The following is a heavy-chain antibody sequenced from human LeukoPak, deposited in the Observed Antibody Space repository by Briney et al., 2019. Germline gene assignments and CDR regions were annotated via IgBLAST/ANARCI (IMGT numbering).Heavy chain of an antibody. V-gene: IGHV3-74*01. CDR2: ISGDGSIT. CDR1: GSIFSNYW. CDR3: ARGGSPPEALGDTFDI. Sequence: GGSLRLSCAASGSIFSNYWMHWVRQGPGKGLVWVSRISGDGSITRYADSVKGRFTISRDNAMNTLYLQMNSLRAEDTAVYYCARGGSPPEALGDTFDIWGQGTMVTVSS. J-gene: IGHJ3*02. D-gene: IGHD1-26*01.